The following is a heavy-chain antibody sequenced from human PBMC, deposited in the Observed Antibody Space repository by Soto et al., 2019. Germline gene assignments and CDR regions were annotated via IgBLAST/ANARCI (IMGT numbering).Heavy chain of an antibody. J-gene: IGHJ6*02. V-gene: IGHV4-59*01. CDR2: VFYTGRA. D-gene: IGHD4-4*01. Sequence: PSETLSLTCPVSGGPLGSYYWSWIRQPPGKGWEWLGYVFYTGRANYNASLKSRVSISLDTSNYQFSLKLSSVTAADTAVYYCARDGDGRMTTNPYYYNGMDVWGPGTTVTVSS. CDR3: ARDGDGRMTTNPYYYNGMDV. CDR1: GGPLGSYY.